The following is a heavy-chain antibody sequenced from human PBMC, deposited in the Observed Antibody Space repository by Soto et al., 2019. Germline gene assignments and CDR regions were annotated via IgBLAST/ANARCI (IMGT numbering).Heavy chain of an antibody. V-gene: IGHV3-21*01. J-gene: IGHJ4*02. CDR2: ISSSSSYI. Sequence: GGSLRLSCAASGFTFSSYSMNWVRQAPGKGLEWVSSISSSSSYIYYADSVKGRFTISRDNAKNSLYLQMNSLRAEDTAVYYCARDFSEGRYFDWLFPGIGYWGQGTLVTVSS. D-gene: IGHD3-9*01. CDR1: GFTFSSYS. CDR3: ARDFSEGRYFDWLFPGIGY.